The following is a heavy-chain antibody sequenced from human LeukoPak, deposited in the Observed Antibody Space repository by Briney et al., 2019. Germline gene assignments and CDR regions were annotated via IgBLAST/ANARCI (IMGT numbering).Heavy chain of an antibody. Sequence: PSETLSLTCSVSGDSISTYYWSWIRQTPGKGLEWIGYVYDSGTTNYNPSLKGRVTISSDTSENQFSLNLRSVNAADTAIYYCARHGGSLGYFDYWGQGTLVTVSS. D-gene: IGHD1-26*01. CDR1: GDSISTYY. CDR3: ARHGGSLGYFDY. J-gene: IGHJ4*02. CDR2: VYDSGTT. V-gene: IGHV4-59*08.